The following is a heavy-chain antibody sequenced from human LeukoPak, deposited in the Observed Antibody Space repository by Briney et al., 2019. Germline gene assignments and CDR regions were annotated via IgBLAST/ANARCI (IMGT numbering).Heavy chain of an antibody. V-gene: IGHV3-49*03. CDR2: IRSKAYGRTT. J-gene: IGHJ4*02. CDR3: TRTYYYDSSGYDY. CDR1: GFTFGAYA. D-gene: IGHD3-22*01. Sequence: GGSLRLSCTASGFTFGAYAMSWFRQAPGKGLEWVGFIRSKAYGRTTDYAASVKGRFTISRDDSTSIAYLQMNSLKTEATAVYYCTRTYYYDSSGYDYWGQGTLVTVSS.